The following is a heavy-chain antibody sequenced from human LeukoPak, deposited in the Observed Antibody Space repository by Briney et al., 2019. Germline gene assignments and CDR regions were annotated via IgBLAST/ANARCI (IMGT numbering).Heavy chain of an antibody. CDR3: ARSYYDSSHYWGIDY. D-gene: IGHD3-22*01. CDR2: IYHSGST. J-gene: IGHJ4*02. Sequence: SQTLSLTCTVSGGSLSRGGYYWRWPREPPGRGLEWFGYIYHSGSTYYNPSLKSRVTISVDTFNNQFFLRLSSVTAADTAVYYCARSYYDSSHYWGIDYWGQGTLVTVFS. V-gene: IGHV4-30-2*01. CDR1: GGSLSRGGYY.